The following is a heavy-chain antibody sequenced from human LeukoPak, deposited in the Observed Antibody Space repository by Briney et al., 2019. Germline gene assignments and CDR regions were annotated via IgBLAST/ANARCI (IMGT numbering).Heavy chain of an antibody. J-gene: IGHJ4*02. CDR2: IYTSGIT. D-gene: IGHD4-23*01. Sequence: SETLSLTCSVTSGSMTYDYWSWIRQSPGKGLEWIGYIYTSGITNYNPSLESRVTMSVDTSRDQFSLKLSSVTAADTAVYYCARNYGGNGIAGYWGQGLLVTVSS. CDR1: SGSMTYDY. V-gene: IGHV4-59*01. CDR3: ARNYGGNGIAGY.